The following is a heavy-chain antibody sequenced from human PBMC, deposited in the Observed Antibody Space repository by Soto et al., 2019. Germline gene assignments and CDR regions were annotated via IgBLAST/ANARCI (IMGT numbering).Heavy chain of an antibody. CDR2: INPNSGDT. J-gene: IGHJ6*02. CDR3: ARERTTPTATGDFYLYGLDV. Sequence: ASVKVSCKASGYTFTDYYVHWLRQAPGPGLEWVGWINPNSGDTKYAQKFQGRVTLTRDTSITTAYMELRSLESDDTAVFYCARERTTPTATGDFYLYGLDVWGQGTTVTVSS. CDR1: GYTFTDYY. V-gene: IGHV1-2*02. D-gene: IGHD2-2*01.